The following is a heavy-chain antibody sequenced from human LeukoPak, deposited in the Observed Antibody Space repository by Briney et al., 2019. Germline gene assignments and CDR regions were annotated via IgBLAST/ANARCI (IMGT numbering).Heavy chain of an antibody. V-gene: IGHV4-39*02. CDR1: GGSIYTSSYY. CDR2: VYYSGST. Sequence: SETLSLTCTVSGGSIYTSSYYWAWIRQPPGKGLEWIGSVYYSGSTYSNPSLRSRITISADTSKNHFSLKLSSVTAADTAVYYCARDGGWGIDWGQGTLVTVSS. CDR3: ARDGGWGID. J-gene: IGHJ4*02. D-gene: IGHD3-16*01.